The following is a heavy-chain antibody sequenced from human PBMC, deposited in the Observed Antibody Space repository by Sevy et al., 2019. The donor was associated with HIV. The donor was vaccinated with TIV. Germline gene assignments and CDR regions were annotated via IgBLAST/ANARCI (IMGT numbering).Heavy chain of an antibody. CDR3: ARQGGYSYGTPFDY. Sequence: SETLSLTCTVSGASITTYYWSWIRQPRGRRLEWIGYIYYSGSTNYNPSLKSRVTMSLDTSKNQFSLRLTSVTAADTAVYYCARQGGYSYGTPFDYWGPGTPVTVSS. CDR1: GASITTYY. CDR2: IYYSGST. V-gene: IGHV4-59*08. D-gene: IGHD5-18*01. J-gene: IGHJ4*02.